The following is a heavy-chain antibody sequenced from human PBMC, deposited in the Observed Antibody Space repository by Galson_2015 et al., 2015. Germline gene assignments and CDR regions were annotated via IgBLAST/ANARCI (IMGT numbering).Heavy chain of an antibody. CDR3: ARREHRYDY. V-gene: IGHV3-48*03. Sequence: SLRLSCAASGFTFSSYEMNWVRQAPGKGLEWVSYISGSGGSLYYADSVKGRFTISRDNAKNSLHLQMNSLRVEDTAVYYCARREHRYDYWGQGTLVTVSS. CDR1: GFTFSSYE. J-gene: IGHJ4*02. D-gene: IGHD1-26*01. CDR2: ISGSGGSL.